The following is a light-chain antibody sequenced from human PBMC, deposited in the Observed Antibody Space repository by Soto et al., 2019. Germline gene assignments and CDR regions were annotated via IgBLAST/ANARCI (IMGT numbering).Light chain of an antibody. V-gene: IGKV3-20*01. J-gene: IGKJ1*01. CDR1: QNVTSNL. CDR3: QQYVSTPWT. CDR2: DAS. Sequence: TVLPQSPGTLSLSPGERATLSCRASQNVTSNLLVWYQQHPGQATRLLIYDASNRATGIPARFSGSGSGTDFTLTISSLEPEEFAVYFCQQYVSTPWTVGQGTKVDIK.